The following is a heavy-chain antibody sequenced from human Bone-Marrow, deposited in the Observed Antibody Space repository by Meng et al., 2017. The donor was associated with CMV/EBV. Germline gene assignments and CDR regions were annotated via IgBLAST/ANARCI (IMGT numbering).Heavy chain of an antibody. D-gene: IGHD1-26*01. CDR2: IYYSGST. Sequence: SETLSLTCTVSGVSISSYYWSWIRQPPGKGLEWIAYIYYSGSTNYNRSLNSRVTISVDPSKTQFSLKLSSVTAADTAVYYCARALPGGAVDYWGQGTLVTVSS. CDR3: ARALPGGAVDY. CDR1: GVSISSYY. V-gene: IGHV4-59*01. J-gene: IGHJ4*02.